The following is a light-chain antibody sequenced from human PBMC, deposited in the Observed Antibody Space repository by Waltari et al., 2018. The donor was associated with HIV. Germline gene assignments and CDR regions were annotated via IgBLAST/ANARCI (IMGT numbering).Light chain of an antibody. J-gene: IGLJ2*01. CDR3: AAWDDGLSGVV. CDR1: SANIGSNY. V-gene: IGLV1-47*01. CDR2: RNH. Sequence: QSVLTQPPSASGTPGQRVTISCSGSSANIGSNYVYWYQQLPGTAPKLLIYRNHQRPSGVPDRFSGSKSGTSAPLAVSGLRSDDEADYYCAAWDDGLSGVVFGGGTKLTVL.